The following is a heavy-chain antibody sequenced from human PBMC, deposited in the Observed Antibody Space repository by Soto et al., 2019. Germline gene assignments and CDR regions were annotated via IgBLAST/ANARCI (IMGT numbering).Heavy chain of an antibody. V-gene: IGHV1-69*13. D-gene: IGHD3-10*01. CDR1: GGTFSSYA. CDR2: IIPIFGTA. Sequence: GASVKVSCKASGGTFSSYAISWVRQAPGQGLEWMGGIIPIFGTANYAQKIQGRITITADESTSTAYMELSGLRSEDTAVYYCARQTRGFGEFALYFDYWGQGTLVTVSS. CDR3: ARQTRGFGEFALYFDY. J-gene: IGHJ4*02.